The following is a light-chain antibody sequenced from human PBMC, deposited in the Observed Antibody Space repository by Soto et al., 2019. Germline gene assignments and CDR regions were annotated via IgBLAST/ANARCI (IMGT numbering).Light chain of an antibody. Sequence: EIVLTQSPGTLSLSPGERATLSCRASQSVFNNHIGWYQQKPGQAPRRLIFGASFRATGIPDRFSGSGSGTDFTLTICRLEPEDFAVYYCQQYGSSPTTFGQGTKVDIK. CDR3: QQYGSSPTT. V-gene: IGKV3-20*01. J-gene: IGKJ1*01. CDR2: GAS. CDR1: QSVFNNH.